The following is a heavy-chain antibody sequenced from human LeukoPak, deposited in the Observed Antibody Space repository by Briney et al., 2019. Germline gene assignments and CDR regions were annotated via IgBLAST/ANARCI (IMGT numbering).Heavy chain of an antibody. CDR3: ARSGMTTVTTRENWFDP. CDR1: GGSISSYY. CDR2: IYYSGST. Sequence: SETLSLTCTVSGGSISSYYWSWIRQPPGKGLEWIGYIYYSGSTNYNPSLKSRVTISVDTSKNQFSLKLSSVTAADTAVYYCARSGMTTVTTRENWFDPWGQGTPVTVSS. D-gene: IGHD4-17*01. V-gene: IGHV4-59*12. J-gene: IGHJ5*02.